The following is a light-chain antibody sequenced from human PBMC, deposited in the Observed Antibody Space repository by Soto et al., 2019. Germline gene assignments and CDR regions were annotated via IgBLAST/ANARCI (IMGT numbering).Light chain of an antibody. Sequence: QSALTQPASVSGSPGQSITISCTGTSSDLGAYDFVSWYQHSPGKAPKLVTFDVTHRPPGISDRFSGSKSANTASLTISGLQAADEAFYYCSSYTTRSTLVFGGGTKVTVL. CDR1: SSDLGAYDF. V-gene: IGLV2-14*01. CDR2: DVT. J-gene: IGLJ1*01. CDR3: SSYTTRSTLV.